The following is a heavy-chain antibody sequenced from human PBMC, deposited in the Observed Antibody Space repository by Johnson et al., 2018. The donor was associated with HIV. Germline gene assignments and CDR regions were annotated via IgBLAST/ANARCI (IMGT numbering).Heavy chain of an antibody. D-gene: IGHD3-22*01. Sequence: QVQLVESGGGVVQPGGSLRLSCAASGFTFSSYGMHWVRQAPGKGLEWVAVISYDGSNKYYADSVKGRFTISRDNPKNTLYLQMNSLRAEDTAVYYCARELGEDDYYESGGDAFDIWGQGTMVTVSS. CDR2: ISYDGSNK. J-gene: IGHJ3*02. CDR3: ARELGEDDYYESGGDAFDI. CDR1: GFTFSSYG. V-gene: IGHV3-30*19.